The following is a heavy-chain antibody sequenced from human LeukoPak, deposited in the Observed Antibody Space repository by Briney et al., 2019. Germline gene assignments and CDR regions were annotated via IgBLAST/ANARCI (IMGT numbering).Heavy chain of an antibody. Sequence: GGSLRLSCAASGFTFSSYTMNWVRQAPGKGLEWVASISSGSSNIYYADSLKGRFTISRDDARNSLYLQMISLRAEDTAVYYCARAPSAYSYGHPYYFDYWGQGALVTVSS. CDR2: ISSGSSNI. D-gene: IGHD5-18*01. CDR1: GFTFSSYT. CDR3: ARAPSAYSYGHPYYFDY. V-gene: IGHV3-21*01. J-gene: IGHJ4*02.